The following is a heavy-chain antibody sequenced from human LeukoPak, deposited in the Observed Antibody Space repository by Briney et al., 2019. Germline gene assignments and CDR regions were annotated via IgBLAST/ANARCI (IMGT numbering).Heavy chain of an antibody. Sequence: PSETLSLTCTVSGGSFSSGSYYWSWLRQPPGKGLEWIGYIYYSGSTNYNPSLKSRVTISVDTSKNQFSLKLSSVTAADTAVYYCAREAGLEDWFDPWGQGTLVTVSS. CDR2: IYYSGST. J-gene: IGHJ5*02. D-gene: IGHD3-10*01. CDR3: AREAGLEDWFDP. V-gene: IGHV4-61*01. CDR1: GGSFSSGSYY.